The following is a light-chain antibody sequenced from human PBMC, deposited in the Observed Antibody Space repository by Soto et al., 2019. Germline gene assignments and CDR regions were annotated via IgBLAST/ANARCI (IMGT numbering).Light chain of an antibody. V-gene: IGKV3-11*01. CDR3: HQRNK. CDR1: QFLSSY. Sequence: ELVLTQSPATLSLSPGDRATLSCRASQFLSSYLAWYQQIPGQPPRLLIYDTSNRATGIPARFSGSRSGTGFTLTISSLEPEDFAVYFCHQRNKFGQGTRLEMK. J-gene: IGKJ5*01. CDR2: DTS.